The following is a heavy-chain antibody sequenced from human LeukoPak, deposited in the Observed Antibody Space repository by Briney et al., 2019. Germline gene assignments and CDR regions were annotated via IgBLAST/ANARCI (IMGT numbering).Heavy chain of an antibody. D-gene: IGHD3-10*01. J-gene: IGHJ4*02. V-gene: IGHV3-20*04. CDR2: INWNGGST. Sequence: PGGSLRLSCAASGFTFDDHGMSWVRQAPGKGLEWVSGINWNGGSTGYADSVKGRFTISRDNAKNSLYLQMNSLRAEDTALYYCARGARGVSGYYFDFWGQGTLVTVSS. CDR3: ARGARGVSGYYFDF. CDR1: GFTFDDHG.